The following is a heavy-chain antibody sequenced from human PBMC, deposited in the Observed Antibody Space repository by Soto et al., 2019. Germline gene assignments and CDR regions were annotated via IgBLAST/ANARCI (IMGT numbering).Heavy chain of an antibody. D-gene: IGHD6-6*01. CDR2: IYYSGST. J-gene: IGHJ4*02. Sequence: TSETLSLTCTVSGVSIREFYWSWIRQPPGKGLEWIGYIYYSGSTNYNPSLKSRVTISVDTSKNQFSLNLRSMSPADTAVYYCARVGGLAARTFDYWGPGTLVTVSS. CDR1: GVSIREFY. V-gene: IGHV4-59*01. CDR3: ARVGGLAARTFDY.